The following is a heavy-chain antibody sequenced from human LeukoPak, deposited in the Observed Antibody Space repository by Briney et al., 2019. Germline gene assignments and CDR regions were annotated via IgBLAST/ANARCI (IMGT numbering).Heavy chain of an antibody. Sequence: GESLKISRKGSGYSFTSYWIGWVRQMPGKGLEWMGIIYPGDSDTRYSPSFQGQVTISADKSISTAYLQWSSLKASDTAMYYCARGASGDYYDSSGYYYWFDPWGQGTLVTVSS. J-gene: IGHJ5*02. V-gene: IGHV5-51*01. D-gene: IGHD3-22*01. CDR3: ARGASGDYYDSSGYYYWFDP. CDR1: GYSFTSYW. CDR2: IYPGDSDT.